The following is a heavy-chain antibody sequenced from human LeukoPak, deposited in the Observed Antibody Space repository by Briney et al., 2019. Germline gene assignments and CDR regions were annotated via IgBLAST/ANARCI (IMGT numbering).Heavy chain of an antibody. CDR1: GFTFSSYS. Sequence: PGGSLRLSCAASGFTFSSYSMNWVRQAPGKGLEWVSYISSSSSTIYYADSVKGRFTISRDNAKNSLYLQMNSLRAEDTAVYYCASYDDCAGYWGQGTLVTVSS. CDR2: ISSSSSTI. D-gene: IGHD4-17*01. J-gene: IGHJ4*02. CDR3: ASYDDCAGY. V-gene: IGHV3-48*04.